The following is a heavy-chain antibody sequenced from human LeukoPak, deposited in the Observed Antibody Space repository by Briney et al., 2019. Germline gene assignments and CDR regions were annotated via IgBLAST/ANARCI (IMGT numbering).Heavy chain of an antibody. CDR2: ISYDGSNK. CDR3: AREAGTQPYYYYGMDV. V-gene: IGHV3-30-3*01. Sequence: GGSLRLSCAASGFTFSSYAMHWVRQAPGKGLEWVAVISYDGSNKYYADSVKGRFTISRDNSKNTLYLQMNSLRAEDTAVYHCAREAGTQPYYYYGMDVWGQGTTVTVSS. J-gene: IGHJ6*02. CDR1: GFTFSSYA. D-gene: IGHD1-7*01.